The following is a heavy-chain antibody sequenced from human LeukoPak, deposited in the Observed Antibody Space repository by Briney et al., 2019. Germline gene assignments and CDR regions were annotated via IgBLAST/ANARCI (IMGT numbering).Heavy chain of an antibody. D-gene: IGHD1-14*01. Sequence: GGSLRLSCAASGFTFSTYWMSWVRQAPGKGLEWVANIKRDGSEKYYVDSVKDRFTISRDNAKNSLYLQMNSLRVEDTAVYYCARNVYRTFDSWDQGTLVTVSS. CDR1: GFTFSTYW. CDR3: ARNVYRTFDS. V-gene: IGHV3-7*01. J-gene: IGHJ4*02. CDR2: IKRDGSEK.